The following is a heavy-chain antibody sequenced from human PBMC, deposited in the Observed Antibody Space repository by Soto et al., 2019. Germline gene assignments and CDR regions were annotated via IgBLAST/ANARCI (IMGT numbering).Heavy chain of an antibody. Sequence: GGSLRLSCAASGFTFSSYAMHWVRQAPGKGLEWVAVISYDGSNKYYADSVKGRFTISRDNSKNTLYLQMNSLRAEDTAVYYCARDMREATYYDILTGFPAPSTIHYGMDVWGQGTTVTVSS. D-gene: IGHD3-9*01. V-gene: IGHV3-30-3*01. J-gene: IGHJ6*02. CDR2: ISYDGSNK. CDR1: GFTFSSYA. CDR3: ARDMREATYYDILTGFPAPSTIHYGMDV.